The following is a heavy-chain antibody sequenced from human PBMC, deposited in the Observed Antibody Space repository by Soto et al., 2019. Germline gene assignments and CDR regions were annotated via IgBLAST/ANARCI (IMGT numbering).Heavy chain of an antibody. CDR3: ARVGQRGYSYGFVDY. CDR2: IIPIFGTA. Sequence: GASVKVSCKGSGGTFSSYAISWVRQAPGQGLEWMGGIIPIFGTANYAQKFQGRVTITADESTSTAYMELSSLRSEDTAVYYCARVGQRGYSYGFVDYWGQGTLVTVSS. CDR1: GGTFSSYA. J-gene: IGHJ4*02. D-gene: IGHD5-18*01. V-gene: IGHV1-69*13.